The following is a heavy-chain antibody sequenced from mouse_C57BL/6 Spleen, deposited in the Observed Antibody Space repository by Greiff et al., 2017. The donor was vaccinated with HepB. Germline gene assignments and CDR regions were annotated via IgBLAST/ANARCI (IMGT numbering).Heavy chain of an antibody. CDR3: ARERANGSSPSWFAY. V-gene: IGHV3-1*01. CDR2: ISYSGST. CDR1: GYSITSGYD. Sequence: VQLKESGPGMVKPSQSLSLTCTVTGYSITSGYDWHWIRHFPGNKLEWMGYISYSGSTNYNPSLKSRISITQDTSTNQFFLKLTSVTTGDTATDYGARERANGSSPSWFAYWGQGTLVTVSA. J-gene: IGHJ3*01. D-gene: IGHD1-1*01.